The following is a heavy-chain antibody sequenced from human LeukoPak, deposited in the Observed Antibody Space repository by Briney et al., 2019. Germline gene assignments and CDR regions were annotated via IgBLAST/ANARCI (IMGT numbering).Heavy chain of an antibody. Sequence: SKTLSLTCAVSGYFISSNYYWGWIRPPPGKGLEWIGTIYHSGTTYYNPSLKSRLTISVDTSKNQFSLKLSSVTAADTAVYYCAATPRSAFDYWGRGTLVTVSS. CDR2: IYHSGTT. V-gene: IGHV4-38-2*01. CDR1: GYFISSNYY. J-gene: IGHJ4*02. CDR3: AATPRSAFDY.